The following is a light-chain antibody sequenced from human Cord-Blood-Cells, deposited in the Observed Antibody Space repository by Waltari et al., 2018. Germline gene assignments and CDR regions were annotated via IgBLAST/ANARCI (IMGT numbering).Light chain of an antibody. CDR3: QQSYSTPPT. Sequence: DIQMTQSPSSLSASVGDRVTITCRASQSLSSYLNWYQQKPGKAPKLLIYAASSLQSGVPSRCSGSGSWTYFTLTINSLQPEDFSTYYCQQSYSTPPTFGQGTRLEIK. V-gene: IGKV1-39*01. CDR2: AAS. CDR1: QSLSSY. J-gene: IGKJ5*01.